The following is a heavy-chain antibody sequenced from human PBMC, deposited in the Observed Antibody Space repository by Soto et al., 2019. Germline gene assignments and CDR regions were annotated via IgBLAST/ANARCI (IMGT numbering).Heavy chain of an antibody. CDR1: GGSISSYY. V-gene: IGHV4-59*01. Sequence: QVQLQESGPGLVKPSETLSLTCTVSGGSISSYYWSWIRQPPGKGLEWIGYIYYSGSTNYNPSLKSRVTISVDTSKHQFSLKLSSVNAADQAVYYGSMTKGYCSSTSCYVCPVGDYMDVLGEGTTVTVSS. CDR2: IYYSGST. CDR3: SMTKGYCSSTSCYVCPVGDYMDV. J-gene: IGHJ6*03. D-gene: IGHD2-2*01.